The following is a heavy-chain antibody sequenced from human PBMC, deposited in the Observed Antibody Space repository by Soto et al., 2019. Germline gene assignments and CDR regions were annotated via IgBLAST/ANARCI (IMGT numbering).Heavy chain of an antibody. Sequence: QVQLVQSAAEVKKPGSSVKVSCKASGGTLSNYAFTWVRQAPGQGLEWMGGIIPIFNTANYAQKFEGRVTITADESTRTAYMEVNSLRSEDTAVYYCARVRPTDSVGNYNNGMDVWGQGTTVTVSS. CDR2: IIPIFNTA. CDR1: GGTLSNYA. D-gene: IGHD1-26*01. CDR3: ARVRPTDSVGNYNNGMDV. V-gene: IGHV1-69*01. J-gene: IGHJ6*02.